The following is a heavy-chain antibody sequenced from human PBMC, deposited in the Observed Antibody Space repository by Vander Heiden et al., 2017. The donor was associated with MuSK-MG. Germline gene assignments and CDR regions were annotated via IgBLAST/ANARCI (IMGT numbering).Heavy chain of an antibody. Sequence: QVHLVESGGGVVQPGRSLRLTCVATGFTCMSYGMHWVRQAPGKGLGWVAVIWYDGSNKDYADSVKGRFTISGDNSKNALYLQMNSLRAEDTAMYYCTRSYTLGSFYMDVWGKGTTVTVSS. D-gene: IGHD3-10*01. CDR3: TRSYTLGSFYMDV. J-gene: IGHJ6*03. CDR1: GFTCMSYG. V-gene: IGHV3-33*01. CDR2: IWYDGSNK.